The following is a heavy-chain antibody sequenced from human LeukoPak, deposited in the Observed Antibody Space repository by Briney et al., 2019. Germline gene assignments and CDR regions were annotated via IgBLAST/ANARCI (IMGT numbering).Heavy chain of an antibody. Sequence: PGGSLTLSCVASGFTFNNYAMSWVRQAPGKGLEWVSSISGSGPSTDYTDAVKGRFIISRDKSKNTSHLQMNSLRAEDTALYYCARLPTFYYDSSGYHYDYWGQGTLVTVSS. D-gene: IGHD3-22*01. CDR2: ISGSGPST. CDR1: GFTFNNYA. J-gene: IGHJ4*02. V-gene: IGHV3-23*01. CDR3: ARLPTFYYDSSGYHYDY.